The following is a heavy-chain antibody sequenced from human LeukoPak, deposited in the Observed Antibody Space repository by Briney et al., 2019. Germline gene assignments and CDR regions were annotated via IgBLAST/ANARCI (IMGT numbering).Heavy chain of an antibody. CDR1: GYTFTDFY. J-gene: IGHJ5*02. D-gene: IGHD7-27*01. Sequence: GASVKVSCKASGYTFTDFYMHWVRQAPGEGLEWMGWINPKSGGTNYAQKFQDRVAMTRDTSISTFYMELTRLTCDDTAVYYCARDFSGDHSNWFDPWGQGTLVTVSS. V-gene: IGHV1-2*02. CDR3: ARDFSGDHSNWFDP. CDR2: INPKSGGT.